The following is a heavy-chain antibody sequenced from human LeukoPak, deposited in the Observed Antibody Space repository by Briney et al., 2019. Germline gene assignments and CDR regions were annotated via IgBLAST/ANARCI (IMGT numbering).Heavy chain of an antibody. CDR2: FDPEHGET. CDR1: GYTLTELS. Sequence: SVKVSCKVSGYTLTELSIHWVRQAPGKGLEWMGGFDPEHGETIYAQKFQRRVTMTEDTSTDTAYMELSRLRPEDTAVYYCATSPGHYFDRGGYIYDYWGQGTLVTVSS. J-gene: IGHJ4*02. V-gene: IGHV1-24*01. CDR3: ATSPGHYFDRGGYIYDY. D-gene: IGHD3-22*01.